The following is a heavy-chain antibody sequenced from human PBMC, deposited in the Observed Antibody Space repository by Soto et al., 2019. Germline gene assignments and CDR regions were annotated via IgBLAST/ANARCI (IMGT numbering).Heavy chain of an antibody. D-gene: IGHD5-18*01. V-gene: IGHV3-73*02. CDR2: IRSTVNTYAT. CDR3: TGRRDWTAMDPLAY. Sequence: EVQLVESGGGLVQPGGSLKLSCAASGFTFSDSAMHWVRQASGKGLEWVGRIRSTVNTYATAYAASVKGRFTVSRDDSMNEAYLQMNSLKTEDTAVYYCTGRRDWTAMDPLAYWGQGTLVTVSS. CDR1: GFTFSDSA. J-gene: IGHJ4*02.